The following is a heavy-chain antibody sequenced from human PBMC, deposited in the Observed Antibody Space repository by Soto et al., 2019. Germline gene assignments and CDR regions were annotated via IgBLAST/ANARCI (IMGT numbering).Heavy chain of an antibody. D-gene: IGHD3-9*01. J-gene: IGHJ4*02. CDR1: SGSISGHY. V-gene: IGHV4-59*11. CDR2: MYYSGST. CDR3: GRGIGSDWLLPLRY. Sequence: SETLSLTCTVSSGSISGHYWSWIRQPPGSGLEWIGYMYYSGSTYYNPSLKSRLTMAVDTSKNQFSLKLSSVTAADTAVYYCGRGIGSDWLLPLRYWGQGTLVTVSS.